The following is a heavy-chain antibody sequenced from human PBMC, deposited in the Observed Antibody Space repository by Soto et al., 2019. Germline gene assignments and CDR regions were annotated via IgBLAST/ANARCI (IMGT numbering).Heavy chain of an antibody. CDR3: ARGRYGDY. Sequence: QVHLVQSGAEVKKPGASVKVSCKGSGYAFTTYGITWVRQAPGQGLEWMGWISAHNGNTNYAQKLQGRVTVTRDTSTSTASIEWRSLSADYTSVYHCARGRYGDYSGQGALVTVSS. CDR1: GYAFTTYG. D-gene: IGHD1-1*01. V-gene: IGHV1-18*01. J-gene: IGHJ4*02. CDR2: ISAHNGNT.